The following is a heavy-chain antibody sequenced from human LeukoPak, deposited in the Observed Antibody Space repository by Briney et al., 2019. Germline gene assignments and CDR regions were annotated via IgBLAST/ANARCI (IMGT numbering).Heavy chain of an antibody. Sequence: PGRTLRLSCAASAFTFSNYALTWVRQTPGKGPEWVSSITGSDGNTQYADSVKGRFTISRDNSKNTLYLQMNSLRAEDTAIYFCAKHSHLHYHYYYMDVWGTGTTVTVFS. CDR3: AKHSHLHYHYYYMDV. CDR2: ITGSDGNT. CDR1: AFTFSNYA. J-gene: IGHJ6*03. D-gene: IGHD1-26*01. V-gene: IGHV3-23*01.